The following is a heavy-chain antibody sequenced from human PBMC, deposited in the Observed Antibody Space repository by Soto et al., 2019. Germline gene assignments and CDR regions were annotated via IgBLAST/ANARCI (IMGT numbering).Heavy chain of an antibody. J-gene: IGHJ4*02. CDR3: ARDLAAGDH. Sequence: QVQLVQSGAEVKKPGASVKVSCRTSGYTFTHYYIHWVRQAPGQGLEWLGIINPASGSTNYAQDFQGRVTLTMDTSTTTVYMELSGLGAEDTAIFSCARDLAAGDHWGQGTLVTVSS. V-gene: IGHV1-46*01. D-gene: IGHD6-13*01. CDR2: INPASGST. CDR1: GYTFTHYY.